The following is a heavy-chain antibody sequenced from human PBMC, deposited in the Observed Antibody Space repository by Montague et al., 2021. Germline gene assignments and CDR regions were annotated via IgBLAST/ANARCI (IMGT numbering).Heavy chain of an antibody. Sequence: CAISGDSVWIEDATWNWIRQSPSRGLGWLVGSYYRSKWYNEYAISVRSRITVNPDTSKNQFSLLLNSVTPEDTAVYYCARGWQKWFDPWGQGTLVTVSS. CDR3: ARGWQKWFDP. CDR2: SYYRSKWYN. V-gene: IGHV6-1*01. J-gene: IGHJ5*02. D-gene: IGHD5-24*01. CDR1: GDSVWIEDAT.